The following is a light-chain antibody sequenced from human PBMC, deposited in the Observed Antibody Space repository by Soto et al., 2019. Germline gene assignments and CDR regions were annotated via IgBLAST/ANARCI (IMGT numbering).Light chain of an antibody. CDR1: SGHSSYA. CDR3: QTWGSGIQV. Sequence: QLVLTQSPSASASLGASVKLTCTLSSGHSSYAIAWHQQQPEKGPRYLMRLNSDGSHNKGDGIPDRFSGSSSGPERYLTISSLQSEDEADYYCQTWGSGIQVFGTGTKVTVL. J-gene: IGLJ1*01. CDR2: LNSDGSH. V-gene: IGLV4-69*01.